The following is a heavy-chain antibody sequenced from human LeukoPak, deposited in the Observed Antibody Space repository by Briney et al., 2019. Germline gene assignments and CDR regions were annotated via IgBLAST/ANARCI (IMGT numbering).Heavy chain of an antibody. CDR2: IYDSGST. J-gene: IGHJ3*02. CDR1: GASIRSGDYY. CDR3: ARTPSPFLEWQTPGAGAFDI. V-gene: IGHV4-30-4*01. Sequence: SETLSLTCTVSGASIRSGDYYWSWIRQPPGKGLERIGYIYDSGSTYYNPSLKSRITISVDTSENRFSLKLSSVTAADTAVYYCARTPSPFLEWQTPGAGAFDIWGQGTMVTVSS. D-gene: IGHD3-3*01.